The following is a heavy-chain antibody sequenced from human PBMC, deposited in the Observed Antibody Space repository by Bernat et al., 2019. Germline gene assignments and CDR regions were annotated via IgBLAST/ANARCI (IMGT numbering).Heavy chain of an antibody. J-gene: IGHJ6*03. D-gene: IGHD1-14*01. CDR1: GFTVSNTY. V-gene: IGHV3-53*01. CDR2: IYSGGST. Sequence: EVQLVESGGGLVQPGGSLRLSCAASGFTVSNTYMGWVRQAPGKGLEWVSAIYSGGSTHYAESVKGRFTISRDNAKNTLYLQMNSLGAEDTAVYYCARDRAVNRQHYYMDVWGKGTAVTVSS. CDR3: ARDRAVNRQHYYMDV.